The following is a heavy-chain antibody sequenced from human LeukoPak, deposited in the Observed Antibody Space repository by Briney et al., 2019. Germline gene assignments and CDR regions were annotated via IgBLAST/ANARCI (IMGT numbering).Heavy chain of an antibody. Sequence: PGGSLRLSCAASGFTFTSYAMSWVRQAPGKELEWVSAISSSGGTTYYADSVKGRFTISRDNSKNTLYMQMHSLRAEDTAVYYCAKALGSIVVTTTDYWGQGTLVTVSS. CDR2: ISSSGGTT. D-gene: IGHD5-12*01. CDR1: GFTFTSYA. CDR3: AKALGSIVVTTTDY. V-gene: IGHV3-23*01. J-gene: IGHJ4*02.